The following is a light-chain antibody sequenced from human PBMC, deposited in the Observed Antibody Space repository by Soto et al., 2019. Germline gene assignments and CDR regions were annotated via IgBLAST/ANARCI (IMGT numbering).Light chain of an antibody. CDR2: ATS. V-gene: IGKV3-15*01. CDR3: QQYNKWPLFT. Sequence: EIVMTQSPVTLSVSPGERATLSCRASQSVSSNLAWYQQKPGQAPRLLIYATSTRATGIPARFSGSGSGTEFTLTISSRQSEDFAVYYCQQYNKWPLFTFGPGTKVDIK. CDR1: QSVSSN. J-gene: IGKJ3*01.